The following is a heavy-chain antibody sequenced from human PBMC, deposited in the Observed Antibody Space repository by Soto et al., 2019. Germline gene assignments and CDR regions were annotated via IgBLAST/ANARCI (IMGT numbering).Heavy chain of an antibody. Sequence: SETLSLTCAVYGGSFSGYYWSWIRQPPGKGLEWIGEINHSGSTNYNPSLKSRVTISVDTSKNPFSLKLSSVTAADTAVYYCARGGGSYYYYYYMDVWGKGTTVTVSS. D-gene: IGHD1-26*01. CDR3: ARGGGSYYYYYYMDV. CDR1: GGSFSGYY. J-gene: IGHJ6*03. V-gene: IGHV4-34*01. CDR2: INHSGST.